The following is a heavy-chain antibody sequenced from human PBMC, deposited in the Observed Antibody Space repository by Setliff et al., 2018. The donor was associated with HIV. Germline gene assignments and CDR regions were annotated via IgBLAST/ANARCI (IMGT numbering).Heavy chain of an antibody. V-gene: IGHV3-7*01. CDR2: IKQDGSEK. J-gene: IGHJ4*02. D-gene: IGHD3-16*01. CDR1: GFNVNNKY. Sequence: GGSLRLSCAASGFNVNNKYMSWVRQAPGKGLEWVANIKQDGSEKYYGDSVQGRFTVSRDNAENSVYLQMNSLRAEDTAVYYCARDGGEYWGQGTLVTVSS. CDR3: ARDGGEY.